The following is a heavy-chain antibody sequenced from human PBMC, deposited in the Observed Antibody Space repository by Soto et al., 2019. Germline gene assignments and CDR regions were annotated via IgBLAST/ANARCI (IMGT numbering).Heavy chain of an antibody. V-gene: IGHV4-61*08. D-gene: IGHD3-16*01. CDR2: VHHSGST. J-gene: IGHJ4*02. CDR1: GASVSNGVHY. Sequence: SETLSLTCTVSGASVSNGVHYWSWIRQPPGKGLEWRGYVHHSGSTNYNPALKSRIIMSADTSKNQFSLRLTSVTAADTAVYYCARDSYDSTWAIHHFADFWGQRTVVTVSS. CDR3: ARDSYDSTWAIHHFADF.